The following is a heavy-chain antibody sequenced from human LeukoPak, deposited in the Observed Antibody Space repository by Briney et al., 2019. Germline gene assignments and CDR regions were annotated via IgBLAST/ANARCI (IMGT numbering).Heavy chain of an antibody. CDR1: GYTFTSYA. Sequence: ASVKVSCKASGYTFTSYAIHWVRQAPGQRLEWMGWINPNSGGTNYAQKFQGRVTMTRDTSISTAYMELSRLRSDDTAVYYCARVYYGSEAGDYWGQGTLVTVSS. D-gene: IGHD3-10*01. CDR3: ARVYYGSEAGDY. J-gene: IGHJ4*02. V-gene: IGHV1-2*02. CDR2: INPNSGGT.